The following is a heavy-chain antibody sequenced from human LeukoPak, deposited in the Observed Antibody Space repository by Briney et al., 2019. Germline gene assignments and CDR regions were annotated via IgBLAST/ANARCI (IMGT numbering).Heavy chain of an antibody. V-gene: IGHV3-7*01. Sequence: GGSLRLSCAASGFTFSNYWMTWVRQAPGKGLEWVGNINQDGSEKHYVDSVKGRFIISRDNAKNSLFLQMNSLRAEDTAVYYCGRGWPGYTSPLDYWGQGILVAVSS. CDR2: INQDGSEK. CDR1: GFTFSNYW. CDR3: GRGWPGYTSPLDY. D-gene: IGHD5-12*01. J-gene: IGHJ4*02.